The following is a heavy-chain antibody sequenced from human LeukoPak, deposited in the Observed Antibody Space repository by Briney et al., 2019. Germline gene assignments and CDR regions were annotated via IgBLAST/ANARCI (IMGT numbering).Heavy chain of an antibody. CDR3: ARQDRTLYYDSSGLYFDY. D-gene: IGHD3-22*01. V-gene: IGHV4-38-2*01. J-gene: IGHJ4*02. Sequence: SETLSLXCAVSGYSISSGYYWGWIRQPPGKGLEWIGSIFHGGNTYYSPSLKSRVTISMDTSMNQFSLKVTSVTAADTAVYYCARQDRTLYYDSSGLYFDYWGQGTLVAVSS. CDR2: IFHGGNT. CDR1: GYSISSGYY.